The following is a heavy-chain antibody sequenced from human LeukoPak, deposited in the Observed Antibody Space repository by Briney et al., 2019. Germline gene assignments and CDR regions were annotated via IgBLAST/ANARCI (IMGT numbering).Heavy chain of an antibody. CDR2: IAYTGST. D-gene: IGHD2-2*02. J-gene: IGHJ5*02. Sequence: SETLSLTCTVSGGSVSGGSISSYYWSWIRQPPEKGLEWIGFIAYTGSTNYNPSLKSRVTISVDTSKNQFSLKLSSVTAADTAVYYCARDRPIGPAAIGWFDPWGQGTLVTVSS. CDR3: ARDRPIGPAAIGWFDP. V-gene: IGHV4-59*12. CDR1: GGSVSGGSISSYY.